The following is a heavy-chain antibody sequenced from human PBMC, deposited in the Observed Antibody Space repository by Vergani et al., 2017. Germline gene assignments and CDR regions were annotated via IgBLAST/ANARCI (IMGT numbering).Heavy chain of an antibody. CDR1: GFTFSSYS. CDR2: ISSSSSYI. CDR3: AREQGVVVPADTNYYYYYYMDV. V-gene: IGHV3-21*01. D-gene: IGHD2-2*01. Sequence: VQLVESGGGLVKPGGSLRLSCAASGFTFSSYSMNWVRQAPGKGLEWVSSISSSSSYIYYADSVKGRFTISRDNAKNSLYLQMNSLRAEDTAVYYCAREQGVVVPADTNYYYYYYMDVWGKGTTVTVSS. J-gene: IGHJ6*03.